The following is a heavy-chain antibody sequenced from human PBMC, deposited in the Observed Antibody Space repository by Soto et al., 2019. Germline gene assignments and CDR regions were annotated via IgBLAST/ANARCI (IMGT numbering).Heavy chain of an antibody. CDR2: IYHSGST. Sequence: SETLSLTCIVSAGSVSSSNWWSWVRQPPGKGLEWIGEIYHSGSTTYNPSLKSRATISVDKSENQFSLRLKSVTAADTAVYYCASVGSDYDNSGYYLPWGPGTLVTVSS. CDR3: ASVGSDYDNSGYYLP. J-gene: IGHJ5*02. D-gene: IGHD3-22*01. V-gene: IGHV4-4*02. CDR1: AGSVSSSNW.